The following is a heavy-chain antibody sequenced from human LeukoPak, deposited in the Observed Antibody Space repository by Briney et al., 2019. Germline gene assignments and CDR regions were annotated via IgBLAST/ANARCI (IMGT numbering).Heavy chain of an antibody. CDR1: GYTFTSYD. V-gene: IGHV1-8*03. J-gene: IGHJ4*02. CDR2: MNPNSGNT. CDR3: ARGGKDIVVVPAPPDY. D-gene: IGHD2-2*01. Sequence: GAPVKVSCKASGYTFTSYDINWVRQATGQGLEWMGWMNPNSGNTGYAQKFQGRVTITRNTSISTAYMELSSLRSEDTAVYYCARGGKDIVVVPAPPDYWGQGTLVTVSS.